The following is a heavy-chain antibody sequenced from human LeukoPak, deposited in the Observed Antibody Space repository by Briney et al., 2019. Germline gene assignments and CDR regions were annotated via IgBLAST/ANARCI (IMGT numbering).Heavy chain of an antibody. CDR2: IYYSGST. Sequence: SETLSLTCTVSGGSISSSSYYWGWIRQPPGKGLEWIGSIYYSGSTYYNPSLKSRVTISVDTSKNQFSLKLSSVTAADTAVYYCARATTMDDFWSGYITGDAFDIWGQGTMVTVSS. CDR1: GGSISSSSYY. D-gene: IGHD3-3*01. V-gene: IGHV4-39*07. CDR3: ARATTMDDFWSGYITGDAFDI. J-gene: IGHJ3*02.